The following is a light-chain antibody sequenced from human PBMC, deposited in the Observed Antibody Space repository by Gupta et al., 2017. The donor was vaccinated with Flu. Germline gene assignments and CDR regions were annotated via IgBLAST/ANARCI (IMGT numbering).Light chain of an antibody. CDR3: QQAYSFPLT. Sequence: SRSSVPASVADRVTLTCRASQIIYSQFGCYQQKPGRAPTPLINSASTLHSGVPSRFSGSGSETNFTLTITSLQPEDAATYYCQQAYSFPLTCGGGSKVEIK. J-gene: IGKJ4*01. CDR1: QIIYSQ. CDR2: SAS. V-gene: IGKV1-12*01.